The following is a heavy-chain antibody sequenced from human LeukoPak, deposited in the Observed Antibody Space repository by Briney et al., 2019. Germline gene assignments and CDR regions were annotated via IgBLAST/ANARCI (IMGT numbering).Heavy chain of an antibody. CDR3: ARDQGWQQFDY. CDR2: INGDETST. CDR1: GFTFSSHW. D-gene: IGHD4-23*01. V-gene: IGHV3-74*01. Sequence: GGSLRLSCAASGFTFSSHWMHWARQAPGKGLVWVSRINGDETSTAYADSVKGRFTISRDNAKNTLYLQMNSLRADDTAVYYCARDQGWQQFDYWGQGTLVTVSS. J-gene: IGHJ4*02.